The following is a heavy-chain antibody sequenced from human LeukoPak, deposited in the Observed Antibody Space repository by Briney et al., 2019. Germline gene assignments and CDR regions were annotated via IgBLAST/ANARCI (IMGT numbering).Heavy chain of an antibody. V-gene: IGHV4-30-4*02. CDR1: GGSISSGDYY. CDR2: IYYSGST. D-gene: IGHD6-6*01. J-gene: IGHJ4*02. CDR3: ARDVVGIAARYFDY. Sequence: SETLSLTCTVSGGSISSGDYYWSWIRQPPGKGLEWIGYIYYSGSTYYNPSLKSRVTISVDTSKNQFSLKLSSVTAADTAVYYCARDVVGIAARYFDYWGQGTLVTVSS.